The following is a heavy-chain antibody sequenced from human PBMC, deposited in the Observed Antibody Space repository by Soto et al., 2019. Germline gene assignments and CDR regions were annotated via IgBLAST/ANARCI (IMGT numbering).Heavy chain of an antibody. CDR1: GFTFDDYT. J-gene: IGHJ6*02. D-gene: IGHD2-2*02. V-gene: IGHV3-43*01. CDR2: ISWDGGST. Sequence: VGSLRLSCAASGFTFDDYTMHWVRQAPGKGLEWVSLISWDGGSTYYADSVKGRFTISRDNSKNSLYLQMNSLRTEDTALYYCAKDSGPYCSSTSCYTETDYYGMDVWGQGTTVTVSS. CDR3: AKDSGPYCSSTSCYTETDYYGMDV.